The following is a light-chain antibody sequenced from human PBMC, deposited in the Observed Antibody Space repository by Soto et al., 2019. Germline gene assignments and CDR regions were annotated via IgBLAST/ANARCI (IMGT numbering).Light chain of an antibody. Sequence: QSALTQPASVSGSPGQSITISCTGTSSDVGSYNLVSWYQQHPGKAPKLMIYEVSKRPSGVSNRFSGSKSGNTASLTISGIQAEDEADYYCCSYAGSIVVFCGGTQLTVL. CDR2: EVS. V-gene: IGLV2-23*02. CDR1: SSDVGSYNL. CDR3: CSYAGSIVV. J-gene: IGLJ2*01.